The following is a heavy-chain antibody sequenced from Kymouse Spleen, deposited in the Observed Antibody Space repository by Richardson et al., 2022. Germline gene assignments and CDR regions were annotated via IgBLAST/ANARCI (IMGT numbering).Heavy chain of an antibody. Sequence: EVQLVESGGGLVQPGRSLRLSCAASGFTFDDYAMHWVRQAPGKGLEWVSGISWNSGSIGYADSVKGRFTISRDNAKNSLYLQMNSLRAEDTALYYCAKDYNWNVYGMDVWGQGTTVTVSS. CDR1: GFTFDDYA. CDR3: AKDYNWNVYGMDV. J-gene: IGHJ6*02. V-gene: IGHV3-9*01. D-gene: IGHD1-20*01. CDR2: ISWNSGSI.